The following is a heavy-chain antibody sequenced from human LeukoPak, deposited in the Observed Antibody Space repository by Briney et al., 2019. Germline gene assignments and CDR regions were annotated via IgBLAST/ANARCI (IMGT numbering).Heavy chain of an antibody. CDR2: IYYSGST. V-gene: IGHV4-39*01. CDR1: GGSISSSSYY. CDR3: ARRYGPAIEYYFDY. D-gene: IGHD2-21*01. J-gene: IGHJ4*02. Sequence: SETLSLTCTVSGGSISSSSYYWGWIRQPPGKGLEWIGSIYYSGSTYYNPSLKSRVTIPVDTSKNQFSLKLSSVTAADTAVYYCARRYGPAIEYYFDYWGQGTLVTVSS.